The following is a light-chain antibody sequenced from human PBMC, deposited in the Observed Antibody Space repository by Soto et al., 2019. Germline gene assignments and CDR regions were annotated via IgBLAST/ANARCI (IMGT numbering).Light chain of an antibody. V-gene: IGKV3-11*01. CDR3: QQRSNWPRT. Sequence: EILLTQSPSTLSLSPGERAPLSCRASLSVNSFLAWYQQKPGQAPRLLIYDASNRATGIPPRFSGSGSGTDCTLTISRLEPEDSALYYCQQRSNWPRTFGQGTKVDIK. CDR1: LSVNSF. J-gene: IGKJ1*01. CDR2: DAS.